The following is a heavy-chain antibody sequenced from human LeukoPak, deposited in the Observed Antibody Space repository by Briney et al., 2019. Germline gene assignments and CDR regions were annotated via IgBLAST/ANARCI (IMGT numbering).Heavy chain of an antibody. D-gene: IGHD6-19*01. V-gene: IGHV3-23*01. CDR3: AKEYRSPGPFDY. CDR2: ISAGGDNT. CDR1: GFTFSSYA. J-gene: IGHJ4*02. Sequence: GGSLRLSRAASGFTFSSYAMSWVRQAPGKGLKWVSAISAGGDNTYYADSVKGRFTISRDNSRNTVYLQINSLRAEDTAVYYCAKEYRSPGPFDYWGQGTLVTVSS.